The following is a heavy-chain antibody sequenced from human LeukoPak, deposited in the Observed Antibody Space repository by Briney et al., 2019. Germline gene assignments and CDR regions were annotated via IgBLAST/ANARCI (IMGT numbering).Heavy chain of an antibody. Sequence: SETLSLTCTVSGGSISSCYRSWIRQPPGKGLEWIGYIYYSGSTNYNPSLKSRVTISVDTSKNQFSLKLSSVTAADTAVYYCARHLSRWELPDYWGQGTLVTVSS. CDR2: IYYSGST. CDR1: GGSISSCY. V-gene: IGHV4-59*08. CDR3: ARHLSRWELPDY. D-gene: IGHD1-26*01. J-gene: IGHJ4*02.